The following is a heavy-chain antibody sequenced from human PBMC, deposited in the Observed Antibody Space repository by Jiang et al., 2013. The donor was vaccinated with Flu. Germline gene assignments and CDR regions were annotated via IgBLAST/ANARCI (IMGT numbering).Heavy chain of an antibody. CDR2: IYPGDSDT. CDR1: GYSFTSYW. J-gene: IGHJ3*01. Sequence: GAEVKKPGESLKISCKGSGYSFTSYWIAWVRQMPGKGLEWMGIIYPGDSDTRYSPSFQGQVTISADKSKGIAYLQWHSLSASDTAIYYCARVHHVDSSFAFDFWGQGTMVTVSS. D-gene: IGHD3/OR15-3a*01. V-gene: IGHV5-51*01. CDR3: ARVHHVDSSFAFDF.